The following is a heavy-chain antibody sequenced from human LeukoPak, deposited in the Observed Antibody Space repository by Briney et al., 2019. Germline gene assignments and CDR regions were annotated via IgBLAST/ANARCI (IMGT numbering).Heavy chain of an antibody. D-gene: IGHD5-18*01. CDR3: ARARMRRRYSYGYFDY. CDR1: GGSISSSNW. Sequence: SGTLSLTCAVSGGSISSSNWWSWVRQSPGKGLEWIGEINHSGSTNYNPSLKSRVTISVDTSKNQFSLKLSSVTAADTAVYYCARARMRRRYSYGYFDYWGQGTLVTVSS. V-gene: IGHV4-4*02. CDR2: INHSGST. J-gene: IGHJ4*02.